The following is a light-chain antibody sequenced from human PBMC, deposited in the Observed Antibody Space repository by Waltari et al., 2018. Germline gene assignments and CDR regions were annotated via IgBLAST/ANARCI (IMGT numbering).Light chain of an antibody. CDR2: EVS. J-gene: IGLJ2*01. CDR3: SSYAGSDNFVV. CDR1: SSDIGGYNY. V-gene: IGLV2-8*01. Sequence: QSALTQPPSASGSPGQSVTISCTGTSSDIGGYNYVSWSQHHPDKAPKLRIYEVSRRPSGVPDRFSGSKSDNTASLTVSGLQAEDEADYYCSSYAGSDNFVVFGGGTKLTVL.